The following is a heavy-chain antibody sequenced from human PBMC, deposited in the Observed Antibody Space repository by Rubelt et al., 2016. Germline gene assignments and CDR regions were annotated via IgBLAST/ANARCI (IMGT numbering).Heavy chain of an antibody. J-gene: IGHJ6*03. Sequence: EVQLVESGGGLIQPGGSLRLSCAVSGFTVSVNYMSWVRQAPGKGLEWVSVIYSGGKTDYAASVKGRFTISRDNSKNTVYVQMNCLGADDTAGDDCARDPDFRVHQLYLYYYMDVWGKGTTVTVSS. CDR1: GFTVSVNY. CDR3: ARDPDFRVHQLYLYYYMDV. V-gene: IGHV3-66*03. D-gene: IGHD2-15*01. CDR2: IYSGGKT.